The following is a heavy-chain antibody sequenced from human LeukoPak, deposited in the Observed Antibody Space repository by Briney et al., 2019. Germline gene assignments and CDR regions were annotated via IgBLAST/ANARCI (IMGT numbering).Heavy chain of an antibody. V-gene: IGHV4-59*01. CDR2: IYYSGST. Sequence: SETLSLTCTVSGGSISSYYWSWIRQPPGKGLEWIGYIYYSGSTNYNPSLKSRVTISVDTSKNQFSLKLSSVTAADTAVYYCARTYVGATFGTYYYYMDVWGKGTTVTISS. CDR1: GGSISSYY. CDR3: ARTYVGATFGTYYYYMDV. J-gene: IGHJ6*03. D-gene: IGHD1-26*01.